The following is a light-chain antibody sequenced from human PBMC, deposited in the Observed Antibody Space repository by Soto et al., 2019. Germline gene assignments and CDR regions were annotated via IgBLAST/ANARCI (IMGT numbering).Light chain of an antibody. CDR1: TSDIGTNA. V-gene: IGLV1-44*01. CDR2: TNN. CDR3: ATWHDSFYV. J-gene: IGLJ1*01. Sequence: QSVLTQPPSASGSPGQRVIVSCSGSTSDIGTNAVNWFQHLPGTAPKLLIYTNNQRPSGGPDRFSGSKSGTSASLAISGLQSEDEDDYYCATWHDSFYVFGTGTKLTVL.